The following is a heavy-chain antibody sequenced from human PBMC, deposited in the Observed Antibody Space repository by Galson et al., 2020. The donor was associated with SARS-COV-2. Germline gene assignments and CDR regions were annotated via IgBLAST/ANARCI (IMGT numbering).Heavy chain of an antibody. CDR3: ARDSNSEPLPLDY. J-gene: IGHJ4*02. CDR1: GYTFTAYY. D-gene: IGHD4-4*01. Sequence: GESLKISCKASGYTFTAYYIHWVRQAPGQGLEWMGRINPNSGGANYAQKFQDRVTMTSDTSISTAYMELSRLRSGDTAVYYCARDSNSEPLPLDYWGQGTLVTVSS. CDR2: INPNSGGA. V-gene: IGHV1-2*06.